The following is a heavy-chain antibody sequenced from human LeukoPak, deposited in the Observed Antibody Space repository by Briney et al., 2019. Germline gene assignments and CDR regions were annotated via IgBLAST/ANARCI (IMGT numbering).Heavy chain of an antibody. V-gene: IGHV3-74*01. CDR1: GFAFSSNW. D-gene: IGHD3-22*01. CDR2: INSSGSGT. Sequence: GGSLRLSCAASGFAFSSNWMHWVRQTPGKGLVWVSRINSSGSGTSYADSVEGRFTISRDNAKNTLYLQMNSLKGEDTAVYYCARDSDSSGHYYMDYFDYWGQGTLVTVSS. J-gene: IGHJ4*02. CDR3: ARDSDSSGHYYMDYFDY.